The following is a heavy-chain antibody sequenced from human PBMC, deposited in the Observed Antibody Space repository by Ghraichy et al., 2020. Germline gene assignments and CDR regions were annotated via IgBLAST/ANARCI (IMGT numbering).Heavy chain of an antibody. D-gene: IGHD5-24*01. CDR1: GFTFSTYA. J-gene: IGHJ3*02. CDR3: AKDLQSFNNNYDPFDI. V-gene: IGHV3-23*01. Sequence: GSLRLSCAASGFTFSTYAMTWVRQAPGKGLEWVSSIGGGDPFYAESVKGRFTMSRDNSKNTVHLQMNGLRVEDTAVYYCAKDLQSFNNNYDPFDIWGQGTLVTVSS. CDR2: IGGGDP.